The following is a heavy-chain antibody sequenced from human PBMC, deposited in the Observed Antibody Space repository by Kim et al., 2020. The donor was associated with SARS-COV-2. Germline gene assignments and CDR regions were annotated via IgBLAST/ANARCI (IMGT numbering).Heavy chain of an antibody. CDR2: ISWNSGSI. CDR3: AKDILDTAMVTIDY. J-gene: IGHJ4*02. V-gene: IGHV3-9*01. Sequence: GGSLRLSCAASGFTFDDYAMHWVRQAPGKGLEWVSGISWNSGSIGYAESVKGRFTISRDNAKNSLYLQMNSLRAEDTALYYCAKDILDTAMVTIDYWGQGTLVTVSS. CDR1: GFTFDDYA. D-gene: IGHD5-18*01.